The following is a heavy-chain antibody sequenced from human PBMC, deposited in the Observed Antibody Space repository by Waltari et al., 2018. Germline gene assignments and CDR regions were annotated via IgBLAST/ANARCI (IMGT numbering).Heavy chain of an antibody. CDR1: GYTFTSYG. CDR2: ISAYNGNT. CDR3: ARFDHTASQRGDFDY. D-gene: IGHD5-18*01. J-gene: IGHJ4*02. V-gene: IGHV1-18*04. Sequence: QVQLVQSGAEVKKPGASVKVSCKASGYTFTSYGISWVRPAPGQGLEWMGWISAYNGNTNYAQKLQGRVTMTTDTSTSTAYMELRSLRSDDTAVYYCARFDHTASQRGDFDYWGQGTLVTVSS.